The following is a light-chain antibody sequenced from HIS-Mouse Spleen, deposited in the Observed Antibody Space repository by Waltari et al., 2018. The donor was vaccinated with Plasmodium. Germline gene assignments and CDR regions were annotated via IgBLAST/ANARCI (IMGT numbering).Light chain of an antibody. CDR3: SSYAGSNNLV. Sequence: QSALTQPPSPSGSPGQSVTISCTGTSSHVGVYNYVSWYQQHPGKAPKLIIDEVSKRPSGVPDRFSGSKSGNTASLTVSGLQAEDEADYYCSSYAGSNNLVFGGGTKLTVL. CDR1: SSHVGVYNY. CDR2: EVS. J-gene: IGLJ2*01. V-gene: IGLV2-8*01.